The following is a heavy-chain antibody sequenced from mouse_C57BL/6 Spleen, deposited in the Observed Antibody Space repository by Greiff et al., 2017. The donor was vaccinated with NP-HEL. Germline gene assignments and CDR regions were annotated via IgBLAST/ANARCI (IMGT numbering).Heavy chain of an antibody. J-gene: IGHJ4*01. CDR3: ARYDYAYAMDY. Sequence: EVKLQESGPGLVKPSQSLSLTCSVTGYSITSGYYWNWIRQFPGNKLEWMGYISYDGSNNYNPSLKNRISITRDTSKNQFFLKLNSVTTEDTATYYCARYDYAYAMDYWGQGTSVTVSS. D-gene: IGHD2-4*01. V-gene: IGHV3-6*01. CDR1: GYSITSGYY. CDR2: ISYDGSN.